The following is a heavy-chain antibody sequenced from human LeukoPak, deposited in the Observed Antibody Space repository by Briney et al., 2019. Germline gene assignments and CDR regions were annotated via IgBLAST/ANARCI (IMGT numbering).Heavy chain of an antibody. CDR3: ARGWLAETTVVTPYNY. V-gene: IGHV1-69*01. Sequence: SVKVSCKASGGTFSNYAINWVRQAPGQGLEWMGGIIPIFGTAHYSQKFQGRVTITAVDSMSTAYMELCSLRSEDTAVYYCARGWLAETTVVTPYNYWGQGTLVTVSS. CDR2: IIPIFGTA. J-gene: IGHJ4*02. CDR1: GGTFSNYA. D-gene: IGHD4-23*01.